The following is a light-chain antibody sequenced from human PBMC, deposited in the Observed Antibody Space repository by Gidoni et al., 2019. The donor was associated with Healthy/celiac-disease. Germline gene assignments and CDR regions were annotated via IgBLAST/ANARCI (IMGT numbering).Light chain of an antibody. J-gene: IGKJ1*01. Sequence: DIQLTQSPSFLSASVGDRVTITCRASQGISSYLAWYQQKPGKAPKLLIYAASTLQSGVPSRFSGSGSGTEFTLTISSLQPEDFATYYCQQLNSYGWTFXXXTKVEIK. CDR2: AAS. CDR3: QQLNSYGWT. V-gene: IGKV1-9*01. CDR1: QGISSY.